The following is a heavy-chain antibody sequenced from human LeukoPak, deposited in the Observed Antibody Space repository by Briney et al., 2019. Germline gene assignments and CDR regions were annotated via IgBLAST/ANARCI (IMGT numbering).Heavy chain of an antibody. J-gene: IGHJ5*02. CDR2: ISYDGSNK. CDR3: ARSAGGSGSFP. Sequence: GGSLRLSCAASGFTFSSYGMHWVRQAPGKGLEWVAVISYDGSNKYYADSVKGRFTISRDNSKNTLYLQMNSLRAEDTAVYYCARSAGGSGSFPWGQGTLVTVSS. D-gene: IGHD3-10*01. CDR1: GFTFSSYG. V-gene: IGHV3-33*05.